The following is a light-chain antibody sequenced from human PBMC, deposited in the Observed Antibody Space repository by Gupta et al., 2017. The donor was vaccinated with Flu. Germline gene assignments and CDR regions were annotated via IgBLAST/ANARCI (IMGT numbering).Light chain of an antibody. Sequence: SYLLPQRPSFPVAPGQTARITCGGNDIGTKSVYWYRQRPGQAPVLVIYDDNERPSGIFERFSGSNSGNTATLTISRVEAGDEADFYCQVWDSSDESLVFGRGTKVTVL. J-gene: IGLJ1*01. V-gene: IGLV3-21*02. CDR3: QVWDSSDESLV. CDR2: DDN. CDR1: DIGTKS.